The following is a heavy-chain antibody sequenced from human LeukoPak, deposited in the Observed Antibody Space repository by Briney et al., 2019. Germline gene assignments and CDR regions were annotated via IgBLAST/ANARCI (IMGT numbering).Heavy chain of an antibody. D-gene: IGHD4-17*01. CDR3: ATDLQYVQYGDYGSFDY. V-gene: IGHV3-30*04. CDR1: GFTFSSYA. Sequence: PGGSLRLSCAASGFTFSSYAMHWVRQAPGKGLEWVAVISYDGSNKYYADSVKGRFTISRDNSKNTLYLQMNSLRAEDTAVYYCATDLQYVQYGDYGSFDYWGQGTLVTVSS. J-gene: IGHJ4*02. CDR2: ISYDGSNK.